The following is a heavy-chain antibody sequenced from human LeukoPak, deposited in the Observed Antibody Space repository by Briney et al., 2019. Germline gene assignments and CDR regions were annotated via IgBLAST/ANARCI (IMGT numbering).Heavy chain of an antibody. CDR1: GGSISSYY. D-gene: IGHD6-19*01. J-gene: IGHJ5*02. CDR2: IYYSGST. Sequence: SETLSLTCTVSGGSISSYYWSWIRQPPGKGLEWIGYIYYSGSTNYNPSLKSRVTISVDTSKNQFSLKLSSVTAADTAVYYCARHAPSPITLAEYWFDPWGQGTLVTVSS. CDR3: ARHAPSPITLAEYWFDP. V-gene: IGHV4-59*08.